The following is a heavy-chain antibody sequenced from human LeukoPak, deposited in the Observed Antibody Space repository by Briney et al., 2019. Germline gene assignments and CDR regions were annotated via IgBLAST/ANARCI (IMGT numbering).Heavy chain of an antibody. D-gene: IGHD6-19*01. J-gene: IGHJ5*02. V-gene: IGHV3-33*06. CDR2: IWYDGSNK. CDR1: GFTFSSYG. CDR3: AKDPHSSGWFNWFDP. Sequence: GGSLRLSRAASGFTFSSYGMHWVRQAPGKGLEWVAVIWYDGSNKYYADSVKGRFTISRDNSKNTLYLQMNSLRAEDTAVYYCAKDPHSSGWFNWFDPWGQGTLVTVSS.